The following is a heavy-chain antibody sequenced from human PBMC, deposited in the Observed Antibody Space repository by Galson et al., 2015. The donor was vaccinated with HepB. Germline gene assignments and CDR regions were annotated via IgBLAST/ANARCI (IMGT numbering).Heavy chain of an antibody. CDR1: GFTSDTYD. V-gene: IGHV3-13*04. CDR3: ARDHTMSWYRYFDL. Sequence: SLRLSCAASGFTSDTYDMHWVRQAPGKGLEWVSGIGAIGDTYYAVSVKGRFTISRDNDEMSVYLQMNRLRVEDTAIYYCARDHTMSWYRYFDLWGRGTLVTVPS. CDR2: IGAIGDT. D-gene: IGHD5-24*01. J-gene: IGHJ2*01.